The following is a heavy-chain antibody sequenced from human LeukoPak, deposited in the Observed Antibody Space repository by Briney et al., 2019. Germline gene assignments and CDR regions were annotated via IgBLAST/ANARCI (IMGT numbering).Heavy chain of an antibody. CDR1: GFTFSSYG. J-gene: IGHJ4*02. CDR2: IRYDGSNK. V-gene: IGHV3-30*02. Sequence: GGSLRLSCAASGFTFSSYGMHWVRQAPGKGLEWVAFIRYDGSNKYYADSVKGRFTISRDNSKNTLYLQMNSLRAEDTAVYYCAREATGIVGARAEFDYWGQGTLVTVSS. D-gene: IGHD1-26*01. CDR3: AREATGIVGARAEFDY.